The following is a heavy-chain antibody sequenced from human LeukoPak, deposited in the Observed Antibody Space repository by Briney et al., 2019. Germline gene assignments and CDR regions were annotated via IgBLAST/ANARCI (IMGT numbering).Heavy chain of an antibody. Sequence: GASVKVSCKASGYTFTSYGINWVRQAPGQGLEWMGWISGYNGNTNYAQKVQGRVTMTTDTSTSTAYMEVRSLRSDDTAVYYCARASRGYCSSTSCAGDYWGQGTLVIVSS. CDR1: GYTFTSYG. J-gene: IGHJ4*02. D-gene: IGHD2-2*01. CDR2: ISGYNGNT. CDR3: ARASRGYCSSTSCAGDY. V-gene: IGHV1-18*01.